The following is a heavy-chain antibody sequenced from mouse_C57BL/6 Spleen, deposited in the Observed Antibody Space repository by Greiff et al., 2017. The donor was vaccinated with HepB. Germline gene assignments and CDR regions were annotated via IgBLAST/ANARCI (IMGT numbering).Heavy chain of an antibody. CDR1: GYTFTSYW. D-gene: IGHD2-3*01. V-gene: IGHV1-61*01. Sequence: QVQLQQPGAELVRPGSSVKLSCKASGYTFTSYWMDWVKQRPGQGLEWIGNIYPSDSETHYNQKFKDKATLTVDKSSSTAYMQLSSLTSEDSAVYYCARGEGYSWFAYWGQGTLVTVSA. CDR2: IYPSDSET. CDR3: ARGEGYSWFAY. J-gene: IGHJ3*01.